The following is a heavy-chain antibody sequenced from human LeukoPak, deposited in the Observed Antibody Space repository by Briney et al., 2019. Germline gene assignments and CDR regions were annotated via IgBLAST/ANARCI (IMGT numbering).Heavy chain of an antibody. CDR2: IYTSGST. CDR3: ARAGDYGGNWDYYYYYMDV. CDR1: GGSISSYY. D-gene: IGHD4-23*01. Sequence: SETLSLTCTVSGGSISSYYWSWIRQSAGKGLEWIGRIYTSGSTNYNPSLKSRVTMSVDTSKNQFSLKLSSVTAADTAVYYCARAGDYGGNWDYYYYYMDVWGKGTTVTVSS. J-gene: IGHJ6*03. V-gene: IGHV4-4*07.